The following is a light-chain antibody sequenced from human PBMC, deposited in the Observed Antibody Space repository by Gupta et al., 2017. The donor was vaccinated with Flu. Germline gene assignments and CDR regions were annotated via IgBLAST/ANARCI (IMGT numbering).Light chain of an antibody. CDR2: GES. Sequence: GSVSFVPGEGAFISCGPNESISSRYLAWYQQLHGQDPRLFIYGESARATGIPDRLSGSGSGTNFTLNISKLEPEDFAVYFCQQYGSSPQTFGQGTRVEMK. CDR1: ESISSRY. J-gene: IGKJ1*01. CDR3: QQYGSSPQT. V-gene: IGKV3-20*01.